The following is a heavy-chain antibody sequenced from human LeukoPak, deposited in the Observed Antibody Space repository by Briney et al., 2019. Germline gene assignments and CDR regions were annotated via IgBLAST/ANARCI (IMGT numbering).Heavy chain of an antibody. CDR1: GXTFSTYA. CDR2: LNGGGGTT. D-gene: IGHD6-19*01. Sequence: GGSLRLSWAASGXTFSTYAVSWVRQAPGKGLEWVSGLNGGGGTTYYADSVKGRFSISRDNSKNTLYLQMDSLRAEDTALYYCVRGAGTRQEIDYWGQGTLVTVSS. V-gene: IGHV3-23*01. J-gene: IGHJ4*02. CDR3: VRGAGTRQEIDY.